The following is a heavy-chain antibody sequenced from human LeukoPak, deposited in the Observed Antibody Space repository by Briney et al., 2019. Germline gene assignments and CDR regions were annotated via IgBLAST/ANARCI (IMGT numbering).Heavy chain of an antibody. CDR3: AKFGLTQGNYDLWSGQYYFDY. J-gene: IGHJ4*02. V-gene: IGHV3-23*01. D-gene: IGHD3-3*01. CDR1: GFTVSSYA. Sequence: GGSLRLSCAASGFTVSSYAMSWVRQARGKGLEWVSAISGSGGSTYYADSVKGRFTISRDNSKNTLYLQMNSLRAEDTAVYYCAKFGLTQGNYDLWSGQYYFDYWGQGTLVTVSS. CDR2: ISGSGGST.